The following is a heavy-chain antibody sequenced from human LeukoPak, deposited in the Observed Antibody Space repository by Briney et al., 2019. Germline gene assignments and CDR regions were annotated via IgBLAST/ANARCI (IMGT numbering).Heavy chain of an antibody. J-gene: IGHJ4*02. CDR3: ARDEGYFDCLAPGVY. D-gene: IGHD3-9*01. Sequence: ASVKVSCKASGYTFTSYGISWVRQAPGQGLEWMGWISAYNGNTNYAQKLQGRVTMTTDTSTSTAYMELRSLRSDDTAVYYCARDEGYFDCLAPGVYWGQGTLVTVSS. CDR1: GYTFTSYG. V-gene: IGHV1-18*01. CDR2: ISAYNGNT.